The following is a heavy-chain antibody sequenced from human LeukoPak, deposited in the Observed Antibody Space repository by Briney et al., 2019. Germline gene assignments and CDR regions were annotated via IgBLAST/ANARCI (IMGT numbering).Heavy chain of an antibody. Sequence: PGGSLRLSCVASGFTFNNFWMTWVRQAPEKGLEWVANIRQDGSNTFYVDSVKGRFTISRDNAKNSLYLQMNSLRAEDTAVYYCARDDSEIAVADFDYWGQGTLVTVSS. J-gene: IGHJ4*02. CDR3: ARDDSEIAVADFDY. CDR2: IRQDGSNT. D-gene: IGHD6-19*01. V-gene: IGHV3-7*01. CDR1: GFTFNNFW.